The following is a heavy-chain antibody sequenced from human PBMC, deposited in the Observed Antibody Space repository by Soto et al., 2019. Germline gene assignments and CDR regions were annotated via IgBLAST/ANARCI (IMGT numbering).Heavy chain of an antibody. V-gene: IGHV1-58*01. Sequence: SVKVSCKASGFTFTSSAVQWVRQARGQRLEWIGWIVVGSGNTNYAQKFQERVTITRDMSTSTAYMELSSLRSEDTAVYYCAADAPQWELLGRDHYYYGMDVWGQGTTVTVSS. J-gene: IGHJ6*02. CDR2: IVVGSGNT. CDR1: GFTFTSSA. CDR3: AADAPQWELLGRDHYYYGMDV. D-gene: IGHD1-26*01.